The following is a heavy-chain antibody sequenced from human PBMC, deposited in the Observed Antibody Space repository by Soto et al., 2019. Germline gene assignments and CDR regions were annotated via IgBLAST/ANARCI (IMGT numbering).Heavy chain of an antibody. Sequence: SETLSLTCAVYGGSFSGYYWSWIRQPPGKGLEWIGEINHSGSTNYNPSLKSRVTISVDTSKNQFSLKLSSVTAADTAVYYCARGEVDIVVVVAATPQYYYYGMDVWGQGTTVTVSS. CDR1: GGSFSGYY. V-gene: IGHV4-34*01. J-gene: IGHJ6*02. CDR2: INHSGST. CDR3: ARGEVDIVVVVAATPQYYYYGMDV. D-gene: IGHD2-15*01.